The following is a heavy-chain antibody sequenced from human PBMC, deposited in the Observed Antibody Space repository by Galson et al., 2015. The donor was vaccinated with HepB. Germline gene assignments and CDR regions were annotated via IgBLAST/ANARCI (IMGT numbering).Heavy chain of an antibody. CDR1: AYTFTSYG. CDR2: ISAYNGNT. D-gene: IGHD3-22*01. Sequence: PVQVSCKASAYTFTSYGISWVRQAPGQGLEWMGWISAYNGNTNYAQTLQGRVTMTTDTSTSPAYMELRSLRSDDTAVYYCASGLPYDSSGYYYVDYWGQGTLVTVSS. CDR3: ASGLPYDSSGYYYVDY. J-gene: IGHJ4*02. V-gene: IGHV1-18*01.